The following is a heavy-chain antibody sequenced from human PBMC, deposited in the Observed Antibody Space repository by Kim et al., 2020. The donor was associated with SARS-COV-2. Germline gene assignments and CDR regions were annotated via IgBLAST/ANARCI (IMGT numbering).Heavy chain of an antibody. Sequence: ASVKVSCKASGYTFTSYDINWVRQATGQGLEWMGWMNPNSGNTGYAQKFQGRVTMTRNTSISTAYMELSSLRSEDTAVYYCARHTTDIVADDYCGQGTLVTVSS. J-gene: IGHJ4*02. CDR1: GYTFTSYD. V-gene: IGHV1-8*01. CDR3: ARHTTDIVADDY. D-gene: IGHD5-12*01. CDR2: MNPNSGNT.